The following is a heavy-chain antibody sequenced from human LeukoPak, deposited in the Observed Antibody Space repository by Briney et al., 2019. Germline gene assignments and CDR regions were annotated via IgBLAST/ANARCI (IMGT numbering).Heavy chain of an antibody. Sequence: GGSLRLSCAASGFTFSSYAMSWVRQAPGKGLEWVSAISGSGGSTYYADSVKGQFTISRDNSKNTLYLQMNSLRAEDTAVYYCAKEVTIFGVVIPFDYWGQGTLVTVSS. CDR2: ISGSGGST. J-gene: IGHJ4*02. D-gene: IGHD3-3*01. CDR3: AKEVTIFGVVIPFDY. V-gene: IGHV3-23*01. CDR1: GFTFSSYA.